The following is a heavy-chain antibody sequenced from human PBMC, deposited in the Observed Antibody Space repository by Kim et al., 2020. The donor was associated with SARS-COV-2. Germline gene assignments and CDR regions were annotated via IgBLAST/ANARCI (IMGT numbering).Heavy chain of an antibody. CDR2: INTDGTTT. J-gene: IGHJ4*02. CDR3: ARDHSPISHGFLGAR. CDR1: GFTFSSYW. D-gene: IGHD5-18*01. V-gene: IGHV3-74*01. Sequence: GGSLRLSCATSGFTFSSYWMHWVRQAPGKGLVWVSRINTDGTTTNSADSVKGRSSVSRDNAKNTLYLKMNSLRAEDTAVYYCARDHSPISHGFLGARWGQGTLVTVSA.